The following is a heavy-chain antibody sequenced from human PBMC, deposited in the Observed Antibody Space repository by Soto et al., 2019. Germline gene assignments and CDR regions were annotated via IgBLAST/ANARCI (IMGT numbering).Heavy chain of an antibody. D-gene: IGHD3-3*01. V-gene: IGHV1-2*04. Sequence: YYMHWVRQAPGQGLEWMGWINPNSGGTNYAQKFQGWVTMTRDTSISTAYMELSRLRSDDTAVYYCARDVTIFGVVPYYYYGMDVWGQGTTVTVSS. CDR1: YY. CDR2: INPNSGGT. CDR3: ARDVTIFGVVPYYYYGMDV. J-gene: IGHJ6*02.